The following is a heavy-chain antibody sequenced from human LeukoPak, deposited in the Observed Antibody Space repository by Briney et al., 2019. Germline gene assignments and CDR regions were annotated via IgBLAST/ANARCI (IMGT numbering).Heavy chain of an antibody. J-gene: IGHJ4*02. D-gene: IGHD1-7*01. Sequence: PSETLSLTCTVSGGSISSYYWSWTRQPPGKGLEWIGYIHHSGNTNYNPSLRSRVTTSVDTSKNQFSLRLSSVTAADTAVYFCARHEEGYNWNLFYWGQGTLVTVSS. CDR1: GGSISSYY. CDR2: IHHSGNT. CDR3: ARHEEGYNWNLFY. V-gene: IGHV4-59*08.